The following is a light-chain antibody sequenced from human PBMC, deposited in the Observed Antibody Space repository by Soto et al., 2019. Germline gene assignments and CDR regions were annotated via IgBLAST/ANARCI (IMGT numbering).Light chain of an antibody. CDR3: QQYNDWPLT. CDR1: QSVDSN. Sequence: EIVMTQSPATLSVSPGDGATLSCRASQSVDSNLAWYQQKPGQTPRLLISGASTRPTGIPARFSGSGSGTEFTLTISSLQSEDFAVYYCQQYNDWPLTFGGGTKVDIK. CDR2: GAS. V-gene: IGKV3D-15*01. J-gene: IGKJ4*01.